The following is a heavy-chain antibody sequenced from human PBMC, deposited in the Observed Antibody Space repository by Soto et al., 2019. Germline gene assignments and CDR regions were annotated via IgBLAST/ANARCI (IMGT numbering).Heavy chain of an antibody. J-gene: IGHJ4*02. D-gene: IGHD2-21*02. CDR2: TYYRSKWYN. CDR3: ARDTPWGDQGDERGFDY. CDR1: GDSVSSNSAA. Sequence: SQTLSLTCAISGDSVSSNSAAWNWIRQSPSRGLEWLGRTYYRSKWYNDYAVSVKSRITINPDTSKNQFSLQLNSVTPEDTAVYYCARDTPWGDQGDERGFDYWGQGTLVTVSS. V-gene: IGHV6-1*01.